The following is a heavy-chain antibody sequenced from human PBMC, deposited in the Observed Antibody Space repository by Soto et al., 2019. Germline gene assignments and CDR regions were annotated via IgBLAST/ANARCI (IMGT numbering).Heavy chain of an antibody. D-gene: IGHD3-22*01. Sequence: LSLTCTVSGGSISSGGYYWSWIRQHPGKGLEWIGYIYYSGSTYYNPSLKSRVTISVDTSKNQFSLKLSSETAADTAVYYCARASYYYDSSPFDYWGQGTLVTVSS. V-gene: IGHV4-31*03. CDR3: ARASYYYDSSPFDY. CDR1: GGSISSGGYY. J-gene: IGHJ4*02. CDR2: IYYSGST.